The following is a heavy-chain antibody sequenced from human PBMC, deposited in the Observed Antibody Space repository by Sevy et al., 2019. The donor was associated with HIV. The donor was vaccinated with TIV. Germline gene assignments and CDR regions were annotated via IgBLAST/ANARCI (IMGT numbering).Heavy chain of an antibody. CDR1: GGSVSSGSYY. Sequence: SEILSLTCTVSGGSVSSGSYYWSWIRQPPGKGLQWIGYILYSGSTNYNSSLKSRVTISVDTSTNQFSLKLRSVTTADTAVYYCARHRSSYGDYANGSFDYWGQGTLVTVSS. D-gene: IGHD4-17*01. CDR3: ARHRSSYGDYANGSFDY. J-gene: IGHJ4*02. CDR2: ILYSGST. V-gene: IGHV4-61*01.